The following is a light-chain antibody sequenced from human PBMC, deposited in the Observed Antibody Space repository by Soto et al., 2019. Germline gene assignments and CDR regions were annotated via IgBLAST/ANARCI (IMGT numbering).Light chain of an antibody. CDR3: QQYTNLPIT. Sequence: EMVMTQSPGTLSVSPGERATLSCRASQTVGRDYLAWYPPKPGQAPRLVIYGISNRATGILERFSGSGAGTEFTLTISSVQPEDVAIYYCQQYTNLPITFGQGTRLEIK. J-gene: IGKJ5*01. V-gene: IGKV3-15*01. CDR1: QTVGRDY. CDR2: GIS.